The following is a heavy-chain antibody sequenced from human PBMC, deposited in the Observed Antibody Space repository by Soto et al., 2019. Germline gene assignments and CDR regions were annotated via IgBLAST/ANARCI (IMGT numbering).Heavy chain of an antibody. CDR3: ARAIRPIVVVVAGAFDI. V-gene: IGHV1-69*13. CDR2: IIPIFGTA. CDR1: GGTFSSYA. J-gene: IGHJ3*02. D-gene: IGHD2-15*01. Sequence: SVKVSCKASGGTFSSYAISWVRQAPGQGLEWMGGIIPIFGTANYAQKFQGRVTITADESTSTAYMELSSLRSEDTAVYYCARAIRPIVVVVAGAFDIWGQGTMVTVSS.